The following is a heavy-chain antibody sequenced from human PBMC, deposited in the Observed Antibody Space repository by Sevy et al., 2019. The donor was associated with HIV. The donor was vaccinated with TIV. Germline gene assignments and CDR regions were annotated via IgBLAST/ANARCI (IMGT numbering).Heavy chain of an antibody. CDR3: TTTFRVRVGGGMDV. V-gene: IGHV3-15*07. Sequence: GGSLRLSCAASGFTFSNAWMNWVRQAPGKGLEWVGRIKSKTDGGTTDYAAPVKGRSTISRDDSKNTLYLQMNSLKTEDTAVYYCTTTFRVRVGGGMDVWGQGTTVTVSS. J-gene: IGHJ6*02. CDR1: GFTFSNAW. D-gene: IGHD3-10*01. CDR2: IKSKTDGGTT.